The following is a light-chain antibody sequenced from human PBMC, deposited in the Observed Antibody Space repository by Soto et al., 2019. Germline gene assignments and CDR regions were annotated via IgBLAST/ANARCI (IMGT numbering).Light chain of an antibody. CDR2: DAS. CDR3: QQYNSYWT. Sequence: DIQMTQSPSSLSASVGDRLTITCQASHDITSYLNWYQHKPGKAPKLLIYDASILEAGVPPRFSGSGSGTDFTLTISGLQPEDVATYYCQQYNSYWTFGQGTKVEIK. V-gene: IGKV1-33*01. J-gene: IGKJ1*01. CDR1: HDITSY.